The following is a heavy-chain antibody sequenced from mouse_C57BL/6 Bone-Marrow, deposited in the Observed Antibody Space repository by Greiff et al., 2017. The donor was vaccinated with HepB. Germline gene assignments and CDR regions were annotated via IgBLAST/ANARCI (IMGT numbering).Heavy chain of an antibody. V-gene: IGHV1-26*01. CDR3: AREFRAY. CDR1: GYTFTDYY. CDR2: INPNTGGT. Sequence: EVQLQQSGPELVQPGASVKISCKASGYTFTDYYLTWVKQSHGKSLEWIGDINPNTGGTSYNQKFKGKATLTVDKSSSTAYIELRSLTSEDAAVSYCAREFRAYWGQGTLVTVSA. J-gene: IGHJ3*01.